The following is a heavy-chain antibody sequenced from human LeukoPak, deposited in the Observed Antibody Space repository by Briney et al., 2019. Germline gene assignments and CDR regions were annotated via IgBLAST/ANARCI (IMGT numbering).Heavy chain of an antibody. CDR2: IYYSGST. V-gene: IGHV4-59*01. Sequence: SETLSLTCAVSGGSISSYYWSWIRQPPGKGLEWIGYIYYSGSTNYNPSLKSRVTISVDTSKNQFSLKLSSVTAADTAVYYCARKRGYSYGEFDYWGQGTLVTVSS. CDR3: ARKRGYSYGEFDY. J-gene: IGHJ4*02. CDR1: GGSISSYY. D-gene: IGHD5-18*01.